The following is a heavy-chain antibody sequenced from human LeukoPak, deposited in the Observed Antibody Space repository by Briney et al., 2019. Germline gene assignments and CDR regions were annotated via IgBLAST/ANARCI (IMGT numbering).Heavy chain of an antibody. CDR3: AREAYNWNDGDFDY. Sequence: GASVKVSCKASGGTFSSYAISWVRQAPGQGLEWMGRIIPILGIANYAQKFQGRVTITADESTSTAYMELSSLRSEDTAVYYCAREAYNWNDGDFDYWGQGTLVTVSS. V-gene: IGHV1-69*04. D-gene: IGHD1-20*01. CDR2: IIPILGIA. CDR1: GGTFSSYA. J-gene: IGHJ4*02.